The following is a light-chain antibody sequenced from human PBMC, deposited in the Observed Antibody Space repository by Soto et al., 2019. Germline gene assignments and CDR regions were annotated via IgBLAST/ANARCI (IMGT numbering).Light chain of an antibody. V-gene: IGKV1-8*01. CDR1: QGISSY. Sequence: AIRMTQSPSSLSASTGDRVTITCRASQGISSYLAWYQQKPGKAPKLLIYAASTLQIGFPSRFSGSGSGTDFTLTISCLQSEDFATYYWKQYYSYPTFGGGTKVEIK. J-gene: IGKJ4*01. CDR3: KQYYSYPT. CDR2: AAS.